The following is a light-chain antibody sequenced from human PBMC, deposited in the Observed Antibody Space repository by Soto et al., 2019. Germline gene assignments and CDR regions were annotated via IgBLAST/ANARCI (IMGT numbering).Light chain of an antibody. Sequence: QSALTQPASLSGSPGQSITISCTGTSSDVGGYNLVSWYQQTPDKAPKVIIYEGSKRPSGVSNRFSASKSGITASLTISGLQAEDEADYYCCSHAGTRALYVFGTGTKVTVL. CDR1: SSDVGGYNL. CDR3: CSHAGTRALYV. CDR2: EGS. V-gene: IGLV2-23*01. J-gene: IGLJ1*01.